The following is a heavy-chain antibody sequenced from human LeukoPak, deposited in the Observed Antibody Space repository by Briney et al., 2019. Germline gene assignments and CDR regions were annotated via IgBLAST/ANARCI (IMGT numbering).Heavy chain of an antibody. CDR3: AREAPYYYYGMDV. CDR2: ISYDGTYK. CDR1: GFTFSSYA. J-gene: IGHJ6*02. V-gene: IGHV3-30-3*01. Sequence: GGSLRLSCAASGFTFSSYAIHWVRQAQGKGLEWVAVISYDGTYKYYADSVKGRFTISRDNSKNTLYLQMNSLRAEDTAVYYCAREAPYYYYGMDVWGQGTTVTVSS.